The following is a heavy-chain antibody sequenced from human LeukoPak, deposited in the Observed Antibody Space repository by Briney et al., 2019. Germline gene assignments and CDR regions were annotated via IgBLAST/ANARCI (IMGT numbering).Heavy chain of an antibody. D-gene: IGHD3-10*01. V-gene: IGHV3-21*01. CDR2: ISRSNTYI. Sequence: PGGSLRLSCAASGFTVSSNYMSWVRQAPGKGLEWVSSISRSNTYIYYADSVKGRFTISRDNAKNSLYLQMNSLRAEDTAVYYCARGAVSDGSEWGYWGQGTLVTVSS. CDR3: ARGAVSDGSEWGY. CDR1: GFTVSSNY. J-gene: IGHJ4*02.